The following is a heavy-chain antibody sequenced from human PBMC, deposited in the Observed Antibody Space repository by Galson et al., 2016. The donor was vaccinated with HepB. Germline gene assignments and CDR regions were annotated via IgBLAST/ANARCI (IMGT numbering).Heavy chain of an antibody. CDR2: IDWDDDK. D-gene: IGHD2-21*02. J-gene: IGHJ4*02. Sequence: PALVKPTQTLTLTCTFSGFSLSTTGVRVSWIRQPPGKALEWLARIDWDDDKFYSISLRTRLSISKDTSKNQVVLTMTNMDPVATATYYCARIGFGDSGTFFDYWGQGTRVTVSS. V-gene: IGHV2-70*04. CDR3: ARIGFGDSGTFFDY. CDR1: GFSLSTTGVR.